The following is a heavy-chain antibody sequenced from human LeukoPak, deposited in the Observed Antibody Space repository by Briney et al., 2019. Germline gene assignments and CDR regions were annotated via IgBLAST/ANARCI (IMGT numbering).Heavy chain of an antibody. CDR2: MNPNSGNT. CDR3: ARTLRPYWYSGSHDAFDI. Sequence: ASVKVSCKASGYTFTSYGINWVRQATGQGLERMGWMNPNSGNTGYAQNFQGRVTITRNTSIRTAYMELSSLRSEDTAVYYCARTLRPYWYSGSHDAFDIWGQGTMVTVSS. J-gene: IGHJ3*02. D-gene: IGHD1-26*01. V-gene: IGHV1-8*03. CDR1: GYTFTSYG.